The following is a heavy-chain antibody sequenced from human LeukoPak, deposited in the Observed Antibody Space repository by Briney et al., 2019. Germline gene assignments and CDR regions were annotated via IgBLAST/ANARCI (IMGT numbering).Heavy chain of an antibody. CDR3: ASLLTPYHGSGGGGVDV. D-gene: IGHD3-10*01. CDR1: GFNFSTHW. Sequence: PGGSLRLSCAASGFNFSTHWMYWVRQAPGKEFVWVSRISGDGSLTSYADSVRGRFTISRDNAKATLYLQMTSLRVEDTAVYSCASLLTPYHGSGGGGVDVWGQGTTVTVSS. CDR2: ISGDGSLT. J-gene: IGHJ6*02. V-gene: IGHV3-74*01.